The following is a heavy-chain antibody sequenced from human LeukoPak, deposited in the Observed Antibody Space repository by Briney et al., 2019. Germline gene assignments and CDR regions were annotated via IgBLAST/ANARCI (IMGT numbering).Heavy chain of an antibody. J-gene: IGHJ4*02. CDR1: GYRFTSYW. CDR2: IHPGDSET. V-gene: IGHV5-51*01. Sequence: GESLKISCKGSGYRFTSYWIGWVRQMPGKGLEYMGIIHPGDSETRYSPSFQGQVTISADKSFSTTYLQWNSLKASDTAIYYCARVYSGSYAIDSWGQGTLVAVSS. D-gene: IGHD1-26*01. CDR3: ARVYSGSYAIDS.